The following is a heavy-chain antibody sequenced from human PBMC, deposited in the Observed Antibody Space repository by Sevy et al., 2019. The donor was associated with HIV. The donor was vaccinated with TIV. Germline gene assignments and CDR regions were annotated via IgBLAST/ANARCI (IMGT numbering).Heavy chain of an antibody. V-gene: IGHV1-69*13. CDR1: GGTFSSFA. Sequence: ASVNVSCKASGGTFSSFAISWVRLAPGQGLEWVGGIIPVFGTADYAQKFHGRVTITADESTSTDYMEMSSLRSEDTAIYYCAKIGYCSSVSCYGLDYWGQGTLVTVSS. J-gene: IGHJ4*02. D-gene: IGHD2-15*01. CDR3: AKIGYCSSVSCYGLDY. CDR2: IIPVFGTA.